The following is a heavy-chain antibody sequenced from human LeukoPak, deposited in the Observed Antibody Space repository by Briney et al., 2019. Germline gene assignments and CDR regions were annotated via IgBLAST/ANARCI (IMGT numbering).Heavy chain of an antibody. J-gene: IGHJ2*01. D-gene: IGHD2-21*02. V-gene: IGHV4-34*01. CDR1: GGSFSGYY. CDR3: ARSTVTANWYFDL. CDR2: INHSGST. Sequence: PSEALSLTCAVYGGSFSGYYWSWIRQPPGKGLEWIGEINHSGSTNYNPSLKSRVTISVDTSKNQFSLKLSSVTAADTAVYYCARSTVTANWYFDLWGRGTLVTVSS.